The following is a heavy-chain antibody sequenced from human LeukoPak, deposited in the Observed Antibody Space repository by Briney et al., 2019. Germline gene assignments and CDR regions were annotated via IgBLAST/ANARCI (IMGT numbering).Heavy chain of an antibody. D-gene: IGHD2-15*01. CDR2: ISYDGSNK. CDR1: GFTFSSYG. V-gene: IGHV3-30*18. Sequence: GRSLRLSCAASGFTFSSYGMHWVRQAPGKGLEWVAVISYDGSNKYYADSVKGRFTISRDNSKNTLYLQMNSLRAEDTAVYYCAKALGYCSGGSCYTHYYYYGMDVWGQGTTVTVSS. J-gene: IGHJ6*02. CDR3: AKALGYCSGGSCYTHYYYYGMDV.